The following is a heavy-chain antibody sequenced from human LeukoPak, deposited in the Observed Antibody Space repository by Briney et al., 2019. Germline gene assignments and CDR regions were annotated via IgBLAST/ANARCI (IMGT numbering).Heavy chain of an antibody. CDR2: VSPSSGHT. CDR3: ARDLIVVVGDVFDH. J-gene: IGHJ3*01. Sequence: ASVKVSCKAFGYTFTNYGITWLRQAPGQGLEWMGWVSPSSGHTNYTQNLQDRVTMTTDTPTNTAYMELRSLRSDDTAVYYCARDLIVVVGDVFDHWGQGTMVTVSS. CDR1: GYTFTNYG. V-gene: IGHV1-18*01. D-gene: IGHD3-22*01.